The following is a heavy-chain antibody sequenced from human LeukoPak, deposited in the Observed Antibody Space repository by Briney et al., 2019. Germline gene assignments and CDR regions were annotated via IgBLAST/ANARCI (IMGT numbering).Heavy chain of an antibody. D-gene: IGHD4-17*01. Sequence: GGSLRLSCAASGFTLSNYGMHWVRQAPGKGLEWVAVISYDGSNKYYADSVKGRFTISRDNSKNKLYLQMNSLRPEDTAVYFCARDRTVTTSWFDPWGQGTLVTVSS. CDR2: ISYDGSNK. CDR3: ARDRTVTTSWFDP. V-gene: IGHV3-30*03. J-gene: IGHJ5*02. CDR1: GFTLSNYG.